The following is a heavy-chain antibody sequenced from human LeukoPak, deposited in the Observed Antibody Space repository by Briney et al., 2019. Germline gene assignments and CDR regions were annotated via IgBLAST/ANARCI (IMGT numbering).Heavy chain of an antibody. D-gene: IGHD3-22*01. J-gene: IGHJ4*02. V-gene: IGHV3-30*04. Sequence: GGSLRPSCAASGFTFSSYAMHWVRQAPGKGLEWVAVISYDGSNKYYADSVKGRFTISRDNSKNTLYLQMNSLRAEDTALYYCAKDYDSSGDQLGYFDYWGQGTLVTVSS. CDR1: GFTFSSYA. CDR2: ISYDGSNK. CDR3: AKDYDSSGDQLGYFDY.